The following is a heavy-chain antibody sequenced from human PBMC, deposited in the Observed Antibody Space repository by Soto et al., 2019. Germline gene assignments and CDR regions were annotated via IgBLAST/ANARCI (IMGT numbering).Heavy chain of an antibody. Sequence: VKVSCKASGFTFTNSAIQWVRQARGQRLEWIGWIVVGSGNTNYAQKFQERLTITRDMSTSTAYMELSSLRSEDTAIYYCAXXTGYYTSYYYMDVWGKGTTVTVSS. V-gene: IGHV1-58*02. CDR3: AXXTGYYTSYYYMDV. J-gene: IGHJ6*03. D-gene: IGHD3-9*01. CDR2: IVVGSGNT. CDR1: GFTFTNSA.